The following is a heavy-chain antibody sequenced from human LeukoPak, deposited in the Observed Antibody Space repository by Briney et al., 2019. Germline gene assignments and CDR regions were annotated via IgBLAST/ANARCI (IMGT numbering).Heavy chain of an antibody. D-gene: IGHD4-11*01. CDR2: IWYDGSNK. Sequence: GRSLRLSCAASGFIFRNYGMHWFRQAPGKGLEWVAVIWYDGSNKYYVDSVKGRFTISRDNSKNTLYLQMNSLRAEDTAVYYCAKALDYAEYSQHWGQGTLVTVSS. CDR1: GFIFRNYG. J-gene: IGHJ1*01. V-gene: IGHV3-33*06. CDR3: AKALDYAEYSQH.